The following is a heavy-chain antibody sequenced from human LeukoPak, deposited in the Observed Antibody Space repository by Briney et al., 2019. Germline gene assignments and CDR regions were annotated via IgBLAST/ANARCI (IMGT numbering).Heavy chain of an antibody. J-gene: IGHJ5*02. CDR2: INHSGST. V-gene: IGHV4-34*01. CDR3: ARLVVDP. Sequence: SETLSLTCAVYGGSFSGYYWSWIRQPPGKGLEWIGEINHSGSTNYNPSLKSRVTISVDTSKNQFSLKLSSVTAADTAVYYCARLVVDPWGQGTLVTVSS. CDR1: GGSFSGYY.